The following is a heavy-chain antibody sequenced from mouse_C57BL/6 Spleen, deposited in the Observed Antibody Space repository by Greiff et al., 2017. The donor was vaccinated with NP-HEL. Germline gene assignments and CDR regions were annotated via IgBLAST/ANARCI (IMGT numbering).Heavy chain of an antibody. CDR3: TKGNYDYPFAY. J-gene: IGHJ3*01. CDR2: IDPETGGT. CDR1: GYTFTDYE. V-gene: IGHV1-15*01. Sequence: QVQLQQSGAELVRPGASVTLSCKASGYTFTDYEMHWVKQTPVHGLEWIGAIDPETGGTAYNQKFKGKAILTADKSSSTDYMELRSLTSEDSAVYYGTKGNYDYPFAYWGQGTLVTVSA. D-gene: IGHD2-4*01.